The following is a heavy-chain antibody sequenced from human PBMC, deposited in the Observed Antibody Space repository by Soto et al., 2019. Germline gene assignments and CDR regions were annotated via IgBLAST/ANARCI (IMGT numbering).Heavy chain of an antibody. V-gene: IGHV1-3*01. CDR2: INAGNGNT. CDR1: GYTFTSYA. Sequence: ASVKVSCKASGYTFTSYAMHWVRQGPGQRLEWMGWINAGNGNTKYSEKFQGRVTITRDTSASTAYMELNSLRVEDTSVYYCARAGTPGYYYHPMDVWGQATTVTVSS. J-gene: IGHJ6*02. CDR3: ARAGTPGYYYHPMDV. D-gene: IGHD1-7*01.